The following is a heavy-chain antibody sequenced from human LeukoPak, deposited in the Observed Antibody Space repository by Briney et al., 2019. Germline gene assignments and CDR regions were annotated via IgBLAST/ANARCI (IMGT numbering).Heavy chain of an antibody. CDR3: AKVTYYYDSSGLPDY. V-gene: IGHV3-23*01. CDR2: ISGGGGAT. D-gene: IGHD3-22*01. CDR1: GFSFSGYA. J-gene: IGHJ4*02. Sequence: PGGSLRLSCAASGFSFSGYAMSWVRQAPGKGLEWVSTISGGGGATYYADSVKGRFTISRDNSKNTLYLQMNSLRAEDTAVYYCAKVTYYYDSSGLPDYWGQGTLVTVSS.